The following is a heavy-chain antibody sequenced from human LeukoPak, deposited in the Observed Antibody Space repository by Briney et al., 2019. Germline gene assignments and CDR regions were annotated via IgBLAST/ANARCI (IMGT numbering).Heavy chain of an antibody. J-gene: IGHJ4*02. CDR2: IYYSGST. V-gene: IGHV4-39*01. CDR1: GGSISSSSYY. Sequence: PSETLSLTCTVSGGSISSSSYYWGWIRQPPGKGLEWIRSIYYSGSTYYNPSLKSRVTISVDTSKNQFSLKLSSVTAADTSVYYCARYSRIVGATFNYWGQGTLVTVSS. D-gene: IGHD1-26*01. CDR3: ARYSRIVGATFNY.